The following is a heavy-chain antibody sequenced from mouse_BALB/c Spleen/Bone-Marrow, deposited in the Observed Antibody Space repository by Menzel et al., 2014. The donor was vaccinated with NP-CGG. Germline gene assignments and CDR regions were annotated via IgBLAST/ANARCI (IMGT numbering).Heavy chain of an antibody. CDR2: IDPSDSET. CDR1: GYTFTSYW. CDR3: ARWGAYFDY. V-gene: IGHV1-69*02. J-gene: IGHJ2*01. Sequence: QVQLKQSGAELVRPGTPVKLSCKASGYTFTSYWMNWVKRRPGRGLEWIGRIDPSDSETHYNQKFKDKATLTVDKSSSTAYIQLSSLTSEDSAVYYCARWGAYFDYWGQGTTLTVSS.